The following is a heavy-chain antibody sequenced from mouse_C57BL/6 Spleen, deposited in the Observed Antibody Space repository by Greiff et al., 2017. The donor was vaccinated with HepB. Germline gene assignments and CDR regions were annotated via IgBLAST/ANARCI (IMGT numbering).Heavy chain of an antibody. CDR3: ARGGGTGNY. D-gene: IGHD4-1*01. J-gene: IGHJ2*01. CDR2: IDPSDSYT. V-gene: IGHV1-50*01. CDR1: GYTFTSYW. Sequence: QVQLQQPGAELVKPGASVKLSCKASGYTFTSYWMQWVKQRPGQGLEWIGEIDPSDSYTNYNQKFKGKATLTVDTSSSTAYMQLSSLTSEDSAVYYCARGGGTGNYWGQGTTLTVSS.